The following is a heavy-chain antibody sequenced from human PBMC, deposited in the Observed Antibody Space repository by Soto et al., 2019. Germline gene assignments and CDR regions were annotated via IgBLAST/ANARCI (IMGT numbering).Heavy chain of an antibody. CDR2: ISGSGGST. D-gene: IGHD6-13*01. Sequence: GGSLRLSCAASGFTFSSYAMSWVRQAPGKGLEWVSAISGSGGSTYYADSVKGRFTISRDNSKNTLYLQMNSLRAEDTAVYYCAKDREEAAAGTLGPGEVFDYWGQGTLVTVSS. CDR3: AKDREEAAAGTLGPGEVFDY. V-gene: IGHV3-23*01. J-gene: IGHJ4*02. CDR1: GFTFSSYA.